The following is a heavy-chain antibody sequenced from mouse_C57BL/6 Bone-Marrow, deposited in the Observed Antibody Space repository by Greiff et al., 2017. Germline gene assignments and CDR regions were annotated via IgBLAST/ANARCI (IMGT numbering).Heavy chain of an antibody. CDR3: ARSGN. CDR1: GYAFSSYW. V-gene: IGHV1-80*01. J-gene: IGHJ2*01. CDR2: IYPGDGDT. Sequence: VHLVESGAELVKPGASVKISCKASGYAFSSYWMNWVKQRPGKGLEWIGQIYPGDGDTNSNGKFKGKDTRTADKSSSTAYMQLSSLTSEDTSVYFCARSGNWGQGTTVTVSA.